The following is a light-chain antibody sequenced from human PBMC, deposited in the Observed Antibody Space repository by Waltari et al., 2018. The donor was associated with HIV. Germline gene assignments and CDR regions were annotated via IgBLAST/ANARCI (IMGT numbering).Light chain of an antibody. CDR3: CSYASSTTFEV. CDR1: SSDVGGYNY. CDR2: EDT. Sequence: QSALTQPASVSGSPGQSITISCTGTSSDVGGYNYVSWYQQHPGKAPKLMIYEDTKRPPGVSNRFSGSKSGNTASLTISGLQGEDEADYYCCSYASSTTFEVFGTGTKVTVL. V-gene: IGLV2-23*02. J-gene: IGLJ1*01.